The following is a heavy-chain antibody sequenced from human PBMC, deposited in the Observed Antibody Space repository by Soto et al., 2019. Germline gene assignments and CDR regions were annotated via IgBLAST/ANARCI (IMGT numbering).Heavy chain of an antibody. Sequence: QVQLQESGPGLVKPSQTLSLTCIVSGVSISSGGYYWSWIRHHPGKGLEWIGSIYYSGSTYYNPSLKSPVTILIDTSTNQFCLKLSSMTAADTAVYYCARHRTAAYYFDSWGLGTLVTVSS. V-gene: IGHV4-31*01. CDR1: GVSISSGGYY. D-gene: IGHD1-1*01. CDR3: ARHRTAAYYFDS. J-gene: IGHJ4*02. CDR2: IYYSGST.